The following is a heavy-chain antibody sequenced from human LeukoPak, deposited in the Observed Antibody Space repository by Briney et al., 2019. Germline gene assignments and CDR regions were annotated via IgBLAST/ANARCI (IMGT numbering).Heavy chain of an antibody. CDR3: EREPHSYGSGSPYDY. Sequence: ASVNVSCKSSGYTFTSYFIIGVRQAPAQGLEGVGLISAYNCNTNYAQKLQGRVTMTTDTSTSTAYLELKSPRSDDTAVYYCEREPHSYGSGSPYDYWGQGTLVTVSS. CDR2: ISAYNCNT. J-gene: IGHJ4*02. D-gene: IGHD3-10*01. CDR1: GYTFTSYF. V-gene: IGHV1-18*01.